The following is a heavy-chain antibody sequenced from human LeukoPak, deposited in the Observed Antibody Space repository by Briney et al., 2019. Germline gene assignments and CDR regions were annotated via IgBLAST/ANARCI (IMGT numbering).Heavy chain of an antibody. V-gene: IGHV1-69*05. CDR1: GGTFSIYA. Sequence: ASVKVSCKASGGTFSIYAISWVRQAPGQGLEWMGRIIPIFGTANYAQKFQGRVTITTDESTSTAYMELSSLRSEDTAVYYCATVGLGSSTAAWGQGTLVTVSS. J-gene: IGHJ5*02. CDR2: IIPIFGTA. CDR3: ATVGLGSSTAA. D-gene: IGHD2-2*01.